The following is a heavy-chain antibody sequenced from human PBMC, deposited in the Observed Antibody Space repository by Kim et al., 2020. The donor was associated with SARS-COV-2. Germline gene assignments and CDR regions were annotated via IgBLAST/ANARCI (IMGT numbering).Heavy chain of an antibody. CDR3: AKDLGELELLYYFDY. CDR2: ISYDGSNK. Sequence: GGSLRLSCAASGFTFSSYGMHWVRQAPGKGLEWVAVISYDGSNKYYADSVKGRFTISRDNSKNTLYLQMNSLRAEDTAVYYCAKDLGELELLYYFDYWGQGTLVTVSS. CDR1: GFTFSSYG. V-gene: IGHV3-30*18. J-gene: IGHJ4*02. D-gene: IGHD1-7*01.